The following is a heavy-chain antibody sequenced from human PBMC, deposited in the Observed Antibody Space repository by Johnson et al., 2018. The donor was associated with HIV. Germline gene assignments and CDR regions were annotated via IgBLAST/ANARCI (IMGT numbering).Heavy chain of an antibody. CDR3: ARQGGWAFDI. J-gene: IGHJ3*02. CDR1: GFTFSDYS. D-gene: IGHD3-16*01. CDR2: ISYDASNK. Sequence: QMLLVESGGGVVQPGRSLRLSCAASGFTFSDYSMHWVRQAPGTGLEWVAVISYDASNKYYADSVKGRFTISRDNSKNTLYLQMNSLRAEDTALYYCARQGGWAFDIWGQGTMVTVSS. V-gene: IGHV3-30*04.